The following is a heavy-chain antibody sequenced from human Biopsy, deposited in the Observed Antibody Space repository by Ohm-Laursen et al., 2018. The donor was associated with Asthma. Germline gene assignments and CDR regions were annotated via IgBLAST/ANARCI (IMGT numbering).Heavy chain of an antibody. Sequence: SQTLSLTCRVSGGYTGSSDHHWAWIRQAPGKGLEWIGFVFWSGSTHYSRSLERRVSISIDTATNEFSMKLWSVTPADTAVYFCAKMVSYRDIYFGIDVWGPGNTVVVS. J-gene: IGHJ6*02. V-gene: IGHV4-30-4*01. CDR2: VFWSGST. D-gene: IGHD2-8*01. CDR1: GGYTGSSDHH. CDR3: AKMVSYRDIYFGIDV.